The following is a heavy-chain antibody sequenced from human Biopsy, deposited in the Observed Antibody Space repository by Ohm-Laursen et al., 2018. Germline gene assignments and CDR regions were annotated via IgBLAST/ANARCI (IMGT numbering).Heavy chain of an antibody. CDR2: IYTSGIT. J-gene: IGHJ5*02. Sequence: TLSLTCTVSGGSLSNYSWSWIRQPAGKGLEWIGQIYTSGITNYNPSLKSRVTMSVDTSKNKFSLRVSSVTAADTAVYYCARDRDRRGWFDPWGQGTLVTVSS. V-gene: IGHV4-4*07. CDR3: ARDRDRRGWFDP. D-gene: IGHD1-14*01. CDR1: GGSLSNYS.